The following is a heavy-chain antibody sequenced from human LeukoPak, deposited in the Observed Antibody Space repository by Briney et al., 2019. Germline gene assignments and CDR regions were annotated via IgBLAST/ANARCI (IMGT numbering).Heavy chain of an antibody. Sequence: ASVKVSCKASGGTFSSYDISWVRQAPGQGLEWMGGIIPMLGTPNYAQKFQGRVTITADKSTSTAYMDLSSLRSEDTAVYYCASGATDIVVVPATLRNYYFDYWGQGTLVTVSS. V-gene: IGHV1-69*06. CDR2: IIPMLGTP. J-gene: IGHJ4*02. CDR1: GGTFSSYD. D-gene: IGHD2-2*01. CDR3: ASGATDIVVVPATLRNYYFDY.